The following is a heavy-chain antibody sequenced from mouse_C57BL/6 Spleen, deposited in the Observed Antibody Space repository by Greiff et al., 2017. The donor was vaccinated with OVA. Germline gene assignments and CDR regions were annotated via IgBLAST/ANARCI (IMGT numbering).Heavy chain of an antibody. J-gene: IGHJ3*01. V-gene: IGHV1-82*01. CDR2: IYPGDGDT. CDR1: GYAFSSSW. CDR3: ARGGTAQAPWFAY. D-gene: IGHD3-2*02. Sequence: QVQLQQSGPELVKPGASVKISCKASGYAFSSSWMNWVKQRPGKGLEWIGRIYPGDGDTNYNGKFKGKATLTVDNSSSTAYMQLSSLTSEDSAVYVCARGGTAQAPWFAYWGQGTLVTVSA.